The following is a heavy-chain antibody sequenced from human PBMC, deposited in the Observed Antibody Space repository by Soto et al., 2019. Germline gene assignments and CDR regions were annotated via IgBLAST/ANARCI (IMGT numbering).Heavy chain of an antibody. CDR2: ISDSGTT. V-gene: IGHV4-59*11. J-gene: IGHJ5*02. CDR3: AGGLWFGELGVWFDP. D-gene: IGHD3-10*01. CDR1: GASISSHY. Sequence: SETLSLTCTVSGASISSHYWTWIRQAPGKGLEWVGSISDSGTTYYNPSLKSRVTISVDTSSILFSLKLSSVTAADTAVYHCAGGLWFGELGVWFDPWGQRTLVTVSS.